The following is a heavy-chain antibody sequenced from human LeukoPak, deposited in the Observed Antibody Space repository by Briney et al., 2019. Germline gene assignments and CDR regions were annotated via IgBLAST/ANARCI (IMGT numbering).Heavy chain of an antibody. J-gene: IGHJ5*02. CDR2: IIPILGIA. V-gene: IGHV1-69*04. Sequence: SAKVSCKASGGTFSSYAISGVRQAPGQGLEWMGRIIPILGIANYAQKFQGRVTITADTSTSTAYMELSSLRSEDTAVYYCASVLSGIAVAGSFDPWGQGTLVTVSS. CDR3: ASVLSGIAVAGSFDP. CDR1: GGTFSSYA. D-gene: IGHD6-19*01.